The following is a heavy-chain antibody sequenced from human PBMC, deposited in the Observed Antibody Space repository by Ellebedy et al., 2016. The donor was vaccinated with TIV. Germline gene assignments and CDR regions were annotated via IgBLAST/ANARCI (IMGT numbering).Heavy chain of an antibody. CDR3: AAVGLGDSHWFDP. D-gene: IGHD3-10*01. V-gene: IGHV4-34*01. J-gene: IGHJ5*02. CDR2: ISQSGYT. Sequence: MPSETLSLTCAVYGGSSSGYYWTWIRQTPGKGLEWIGEISQSGYTNYNPSLKSRVTIPVDASKDHFSLNLRSVTAADTAIYYCAAVGLGDSHWFDPWGQGTLVTVSS. CDR1: GGSSSGYY.